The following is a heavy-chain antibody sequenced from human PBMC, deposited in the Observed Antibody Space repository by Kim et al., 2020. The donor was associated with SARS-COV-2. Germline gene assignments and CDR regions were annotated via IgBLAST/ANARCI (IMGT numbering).Heavy chain of an antibody. CDR3: AKDAQWSFDY. Sequence: GGSLRLSCAASGFTFSAAIIRWVRQAPGKGLAWVSTIDARGGASSYADSVKGRFTISRVNSKNTLHRQMNSLRAEDTAVYYCAKDAQWSFDYWGQGSMVTVSS. CDR2: IDARGGAS. CDR1: GFTFSAAI. D-gene: IGHD2-8*01. V-gene: IGHV3-23*01. J-gene: IGHJ4*02.